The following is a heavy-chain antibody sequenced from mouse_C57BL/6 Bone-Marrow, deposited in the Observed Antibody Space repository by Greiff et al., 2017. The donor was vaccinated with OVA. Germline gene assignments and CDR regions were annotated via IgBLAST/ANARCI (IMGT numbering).Heavy chain of an antibody. CDR3: AIITTVVATDYFDY. J-gene: IGHJ2*01. V-gene: IGHV1-69*01. D-gene: IGHD1-1*01. CDR1: GYTFTSYW. Sequence: QVQLQQPGAELVMPGASVKLSCKASGYTFTSYWMYWVKQRPGQGLEWIGEIDPSDSYTNYNQKFKGKSTLTVDKSSSTAYMQLSSLTSEDSAVYYCAIITTVVATDYFDYWGQGTTLTVSS. CDR2: IDPSDSYT.